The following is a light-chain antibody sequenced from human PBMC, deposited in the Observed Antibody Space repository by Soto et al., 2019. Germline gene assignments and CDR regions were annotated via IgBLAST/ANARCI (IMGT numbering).Light chain of an antibody. CDR1: QSISSW. V-gene: IGKV1-5*03. Sequence: DIQMTQSPSTLSASVGDRVTITCRASQSISSWLAWYQLKPGKAPNLLIYKASSLESGVPSRFSGGRSGTEFTLTISGLQPDDFATYYCQQYNSYPITFGQGTRLEIK. J-gene: IGKJ5*01. CDR3: QQYNSYPIT. CDR2: KAS.